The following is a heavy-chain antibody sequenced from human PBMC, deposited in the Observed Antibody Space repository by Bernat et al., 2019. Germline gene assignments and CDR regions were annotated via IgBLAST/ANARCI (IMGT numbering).Heavy chain of an antibody. CDR1: GGSFSGYY. J-gene: IGHJ4*02. CDR3: ARGLQWPQYYFDY. Sequence: QVQLQQWGAGLLKPSETLSLTCAVYGGSFSGYYWSWIRQPPGKGLEWIGEINHSGSTNYNPSLKSRVTISVDTSKNQFSLKLSSVTAADTAVYYCARGLQWPQYYFDYWGQGTLVTVSS. CDR2: INHSGST. D-gene: IGHD4-11*01. V-gene: IGHV4-34*01.